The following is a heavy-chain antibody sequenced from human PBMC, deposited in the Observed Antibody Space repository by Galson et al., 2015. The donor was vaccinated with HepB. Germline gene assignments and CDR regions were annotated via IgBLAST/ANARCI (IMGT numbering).Heavy chain of an antibody. CDR1: GFSLSTSGVG. D-gene: IGHD3-10*01. J-gene: IGHJ3*02. V-gene: IGHV2-5*02. CDR3: AHQLGSPGVEFGELLYGTQMCAFDI. CDR2: IYWDDDK. Sequence: PGLVKPPQTLTLTCTFSGFSLSTSGVGVGWIRQPPGKALEWLALIYWDDDKRYSPSLKSRPTITKDTSKNQVVLTMTNMDPVDTATYYCAHQLGSPGVEFGELLYGTQMCAFDIWGQGTMVTVSS.